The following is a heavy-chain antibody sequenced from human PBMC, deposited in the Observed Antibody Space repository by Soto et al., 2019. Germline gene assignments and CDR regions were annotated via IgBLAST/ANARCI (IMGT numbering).Heavy chain of an antibody. D-gene: IGHD6-13*01. V-gene: IGHV1-46*03. Sequence: QVQLEQSGAEVKKPGASVKVSCKASGYTFTNYYIHWVRQAPGQGLEWMGIINPSDGSTDYAQNFQGRVTMTRDTSTSTVYLELSSLRSDDTAVYYCTRRTGAPGTFDYWGQGTLVTVSS. CDR1: GYTFTNYY. J-gene: IGHJ4*02. CDR2: INPSDGST. CDR3: TRRTGAPGTFDY.